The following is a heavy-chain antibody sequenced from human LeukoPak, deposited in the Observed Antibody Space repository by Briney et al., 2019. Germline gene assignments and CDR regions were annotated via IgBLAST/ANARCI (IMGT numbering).Heavy chain of an antibody. D-gene: IGHD3-22*01. Sequence: KPSETLSLTCTVSGGAISSSSYYWGWFPRPPGKGLEWIGCIYYSGSTYYNPSLKSRVTISVDTSKNQFSLKLSSVTAADTAVYYCARDHGRGDSSGYYYFDAFDIWGQGTMVTVSS. CDR2: IYYSGST. CDR1: GGAISSSSYY. J-gene: IGHJ3*02. V-gene: IGHV4-39*07. CDR3: ARDHGRGDSSGYYYFDAFDI.